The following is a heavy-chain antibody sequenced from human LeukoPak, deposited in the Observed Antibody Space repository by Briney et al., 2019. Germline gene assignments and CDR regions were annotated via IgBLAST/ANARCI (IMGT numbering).Heavy chain of an antibody. CDR1: AFTFGDYY. D-gene: IGHD3-9*01. V-gene: IGHV3-11*04. J-gene: IGHJ3*02. CDR3: ARDYAEYYDTLGYAFDI. Sequence: PGGSLRLSCAASAFTFGDYYMSWIRQAPGKGLEWISYISSGNIIYYADSVKGRFTVSRDNANNSLYLQMNSLRAEDTAVYYCARDYAEYYDTLGYAFDIWGQGTMVTVSS. CDR2: ISSGNII.